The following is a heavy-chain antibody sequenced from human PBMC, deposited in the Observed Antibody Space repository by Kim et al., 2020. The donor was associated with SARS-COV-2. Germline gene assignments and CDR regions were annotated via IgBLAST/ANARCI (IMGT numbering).Heavy chain of an antibody. CDR2: ISYDGSNK. CDR1: GFTFSSYG. Sequence: GGSLRLSCAASGFTFSSYGMHWVRQAPGKGLEWVAVISYDGSNKYYADSVKGRFTISRDNSKNTLYLQMNSLRAEDTAVYYCAKDHFPLLWFGELSVRYYYYGMDVWGQGTTVTVSS. CDR3: AKDHFPLLWFGELSVRYYYYGMDV. D-gene: IGHD3-10*01. V-gene: IGHV3-30*18. J-gene: IGHJ6*02.